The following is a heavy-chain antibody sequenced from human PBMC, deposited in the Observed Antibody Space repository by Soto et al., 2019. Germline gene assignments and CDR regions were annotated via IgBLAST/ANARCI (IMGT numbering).Heavy chain of an antibody. Sequence: PGGSLRLSCVASGITFNKAWMSWVRQGTGKGLEWVGRIKSKTDGETADYAAPVKGRFTISRDDSTNTLYLQMSSLKIEDTAVYYCATLTPLTGIVKVINPYYFYGMDVWDQGTTVTVSS. CDR3: ATLTPLTGIVKVINPYYFYGMDV. V-gene: IGHV3-15*01. D-gene: IGHD3-10*01. CDR2: IKSKTDGETA. J-gene: IGHJ6*02. CDR1: GITFNKAW.